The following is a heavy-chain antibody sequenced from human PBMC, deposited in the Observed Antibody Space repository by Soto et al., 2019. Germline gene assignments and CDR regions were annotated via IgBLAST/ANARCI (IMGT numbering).Heavy chain of an antibody. V-gene: IGHV3-23*01. J-gene: IGHJ1*01. D-gene: IGHD2-2*01. CDR3: AKDPSEVGVGTTSPENTAEYFQH. Sequence: GGSLRLSCAASGFTFSSYAMSWVRQAPGKGLEWVSAISGSGGSTYYADSVKGRFTISRDNSKNTLYLQMNSLRAADPAVYYCAKDPSEVGVGTTSPENTAEYFQHWGQGTLVTVSS. CDR2: ISGSGGST. CDR1: GFTFSSYA.